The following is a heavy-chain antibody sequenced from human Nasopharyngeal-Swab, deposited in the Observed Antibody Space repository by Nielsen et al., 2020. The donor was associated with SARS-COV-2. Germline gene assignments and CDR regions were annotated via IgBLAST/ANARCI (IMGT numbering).Heavy chain of an antibody. D-gene: IGHD6-13*01. CDR1: GFTFSNAW. CDR2: IKSKTDGGTT. J-gene: IGHJ6*03. V-gene: IGHV3-15*01. Sequence: GGSLRLSCAASGFTFSNAWMSWVRQAPGKGLEWVGRIKSKTDGGTTDYAAPVKGGFTISRDDSKNTLYLQMNSLKTEDTAVYYCTTDLAAAGDYYYYYYMDVWGKGTTVTVSS. CDR3: TTDLAAAGDYYYYYYMDV.